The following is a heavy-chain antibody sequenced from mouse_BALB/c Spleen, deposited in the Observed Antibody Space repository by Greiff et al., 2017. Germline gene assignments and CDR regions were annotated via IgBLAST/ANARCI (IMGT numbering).Heavy chain of an antibody. CDR2: ILPGSGST. J-gene: IGHJ3*01. Sequence: QVQLQQSGAELMKPGASVKISCKATGYTFSSYWIEWVKQRPGHGLEWIGEILPGSGSTNYNEKFKGKATFTADTSSNTAYMQLSSLTSEDSAVYYCARYGSSGGFAYWGQGTLVTVSA. D-gene: IGHD3-1*01. V-gene: IGHV1-9*01. CDR1: GYTFSSYW. CDR3: ARYGSSGGFAY.